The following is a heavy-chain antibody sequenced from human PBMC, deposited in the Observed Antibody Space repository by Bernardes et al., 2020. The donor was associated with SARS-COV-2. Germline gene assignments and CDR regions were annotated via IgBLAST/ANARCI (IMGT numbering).Heavy chain of an antibody. CDR1: GFTFGSYW. D-gene: IGHD4-17*01. Sequence: GGSLRLSCAASGFTFGSYWMHWVRQAPGKGLVWVSRIDSGGRSTTYTDSVKGRFTITRDNAKNTLYLQMISLGVEDTAVYYCVRGPSIDYGCFEFWGQGALVTVSS. V-gene: IGHV3-74*03. CDR3: VRGPSIDYGCFEF. J-gene: IGHJ4*02. CDR2: IDSGGRST.